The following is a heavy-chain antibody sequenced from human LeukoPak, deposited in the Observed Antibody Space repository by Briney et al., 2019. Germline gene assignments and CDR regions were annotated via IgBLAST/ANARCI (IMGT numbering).Heavy chain of an antibody. CDR3: ARDSSGFPE. Sequence: GGSLRLSCAASGFTFGSYWMSWVRQAPGKGLEWVANIRQDGGEKFYVDSVRGRFTISRDNAKNSLYLQMNSLRAEDTALYYCARDSSGFPEWGQGTLVTVSS. V-gene: IGHV3-7*03. CDR1: GFTFGSYW. D-gene: IGHD3-22*01. CDR2: IRQDGGEK. J-gene: IGHJ4*02.